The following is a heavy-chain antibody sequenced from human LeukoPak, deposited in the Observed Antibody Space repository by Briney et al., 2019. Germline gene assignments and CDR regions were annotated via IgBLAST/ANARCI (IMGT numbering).Heavy chain of an antibody. CDR3: ARDPVYYDCSGTHYFDY. CDR2: IIPIPGIA. J-gene: IGHJ4*02. Sequence: ASVKVSCNASGATFSSYGISWVRQAPGQGLEWMGRIIPIPGIANYAQKFQGRVTITADKSTSTAYMELSSLRSEDTAVYYCARDPVYYDCSGTHYFDYWGQGTLVTVSS. CDR1: GATFSSYG. V-gene: IGHV1-69*04. D-gene: IGHD3-22*01.